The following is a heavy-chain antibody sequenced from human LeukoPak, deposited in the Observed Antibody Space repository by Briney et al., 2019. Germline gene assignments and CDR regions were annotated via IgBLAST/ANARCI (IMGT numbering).Heavy chain of an antibody. CDR3: GYGAYSYGGFDY. Sequence: PGGSLRLSCAASGFTVRSNYMSWVRQAPGKGLEWVSVIYSGGSTYYADSVKGRFTISRDNSKNTLYLQMNSLRAEDTAVYYCGYGAYSYGGFDYWGQGTLVTVSS. V-gene: IGHV3-53*01. CDR2: IYSGGST. J-gene: IGHJ4*02. CDR1: GFTVRSNY. D-gene: IGHD5-18*01.